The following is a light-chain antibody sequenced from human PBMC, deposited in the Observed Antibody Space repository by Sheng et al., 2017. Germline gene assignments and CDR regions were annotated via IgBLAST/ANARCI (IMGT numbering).Light chain of an antibody. CDR2: GAS. CDR3: QQYDSSPPT. V-gene: IGKV3-20*01. Sequence: ETVLTQSPGVLSLSLGERATLSCRASQCISSSYIAWYQQKPGQAPRLLIYGASNRATGIPERFSGSGSGTDFSLTISRLEPEDSAVFYCQQYDSSPPTFGGGTKVEIK. CDR1: QCISSSY. J-gene: IGKJ4*02.